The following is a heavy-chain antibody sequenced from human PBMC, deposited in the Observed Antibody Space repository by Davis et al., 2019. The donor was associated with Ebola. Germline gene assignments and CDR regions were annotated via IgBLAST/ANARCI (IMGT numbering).Heavy chain of an antibody. D-gene: IGHD1-26*01. CDR1: GDTFNTYS. CDR2: IIPIFGTA. CDR3: AREEGLLNYFDY. V-gene: IGHV1-69*13. J-gene: IGHJ4*02. Sequence: SVKVSCKSSGDTFNTYSISWIRQAPGQGLEWMGGIIPIFGTANYAQKFQGRVTITADESTSTAYMELSSLRSEDTAVYYCAREEGLLNYFDYWGQGTLVTVSS.